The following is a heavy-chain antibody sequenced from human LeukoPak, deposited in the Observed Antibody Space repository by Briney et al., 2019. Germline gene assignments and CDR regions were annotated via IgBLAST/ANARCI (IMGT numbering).Heavy chain of an antibody. V-gene: IGHV1-2*02. D-gene: IGHD3-9*01. Sequence: GASVKVSCKASANTFTGYYIHWVRQAPGQGLEWMGWINPNSGGTNYAQKFQGRVTMTRDTSISTAYMELSRLRSDDTAVYYCARGGYDILTGYYKLDYWGQGTPVTVSS. CDR3: ARGGYDILTGYYKLDY. J-gene: IGHJ4*02. CDR1: ANTFTGYY. CDR2: INPNSGGT.